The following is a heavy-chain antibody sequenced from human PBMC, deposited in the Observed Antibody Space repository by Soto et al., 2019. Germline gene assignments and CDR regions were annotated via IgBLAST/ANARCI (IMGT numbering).Heavy chain of an antibody. D-gene: IGHD3-22*01. V-gene: IGHV4-39*01. CDR3: AAHDSGGYYAEY. CDR1: GDSVTISDYY. J-gene: IGHJ4*02. Sequence: QLQLQESGPGLVKPSETLSLTCTVSGDSVTISDYYWGWIRQPPGKGLEWIGSIHYSGSPYYNPSLKSRVTISGDTSKKQFSLKLTSVTAADAAVYYCAAHDSGGYYAEYWGQGTLVTVS. CDR2: IHYSGSP.